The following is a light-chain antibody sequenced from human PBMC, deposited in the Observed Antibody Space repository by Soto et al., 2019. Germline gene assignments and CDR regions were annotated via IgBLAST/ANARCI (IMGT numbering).Light chain of an antibody. J-gene: IGKJ1*01. CDR1: QSISSY. Sequence: EIVLTQSPATLSLSPGERATLSCRASQSISSYVAWYQQKPGQAPRLLIYDASNRATAIPARFSGSGSGTDFTLTISSLEPEDFALYYCQQRSNWPRTFGQGTKV. CDR3: QQRSNWPRT. CDR2: DAS. V-gene: IGKV3-11*01.